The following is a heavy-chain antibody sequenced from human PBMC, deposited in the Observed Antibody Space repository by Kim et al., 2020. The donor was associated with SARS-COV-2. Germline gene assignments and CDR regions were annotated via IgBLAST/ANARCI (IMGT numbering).Heavy chain of an antibody. D-gene: IGHD6-13*01. V-gene: IGHV3-66*01. Sequence: GGSLRLSCAASGFTVSSNYMSWVRQAPGKGLEWVSVIYSGGSTYYADSVKGRFTISRDNSKNTLYLQMNSLRAEDTAVYYCARDLAGQQLNPYYYYYGMDVWGQGTTVTVSS. J-gene: IGHJ6*02. CDR3: ARDLAGQQLNPYYYYYGMDV. CDR2: IYSGGST. CDR1: GFTVSSNY.